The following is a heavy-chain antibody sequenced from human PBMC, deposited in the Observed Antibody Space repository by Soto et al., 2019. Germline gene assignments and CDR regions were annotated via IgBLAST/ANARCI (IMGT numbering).Heavy chain of an antibody. Sequence: QVQLVQSGAEVKKPGASVKVSCKASGYTFTSYGISWVQQAPGQGLEWMGWISAYNGNTNYAQKLQGRVTMTTDTSTSTAYMELRSLRSDDTAVYYCARWLAVGTLRFLEWLLDYWGQGTLVTVSS. D-gene: IGHD3-3*01. J-gene: IGHJ4*02. CDR1: GYTFTSYG. V-gene: IGHV1-18*01. CDR2: ISAYNGNT. CDR3: ARWLAVGTLRFLEWLLDY.